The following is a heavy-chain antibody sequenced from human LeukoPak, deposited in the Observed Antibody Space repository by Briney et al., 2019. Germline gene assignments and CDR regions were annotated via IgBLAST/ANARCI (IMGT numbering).Heavy chain of an antibody. V-gene: IGHV3-30-3*01. CDR3: ARDALKYYDSSGFTTPWGY. Sequence: GRSLRLSCAASGFTFSSYAMHWVRQAPGKGLEWVAVISYDGSNKYYADSVKGRFTISRDNSKNTLYLQMNSLRAEDTAVYYCARDALKYYDSSGFTTPWGYWGQGTLVTVSS. CDR1: GFTFSSYA. J-gene: IGHJ4*02. CDR2: ISYDGSNK. D-gene: IGHD3-22*01.